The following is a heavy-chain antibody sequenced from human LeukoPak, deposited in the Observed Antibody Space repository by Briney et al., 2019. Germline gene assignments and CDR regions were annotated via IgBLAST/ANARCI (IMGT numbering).Heavy chain of an antibody. CDR3: ASWLKGKYGYIDY. CDR1: GFTVSSNY. J-gene: IGHJ4*02. Sequence: GGSLRLSCAASGFTVSSNYMSWVRQAPGKGLEWVSVIYSGGSTYYADSVKGRFTISRDNSKNTLYLQMNSLRAEDTAVYYCASWLKGKYGYIDYWGQGTLVTVSS. D-gene: IGHD3-10*01. CDR2: IYSGGST. V-gene: IGHV3-66*01.